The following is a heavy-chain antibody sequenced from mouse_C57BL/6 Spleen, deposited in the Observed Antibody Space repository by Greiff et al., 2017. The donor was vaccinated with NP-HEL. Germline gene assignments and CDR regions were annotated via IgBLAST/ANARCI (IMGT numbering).Heavy chain of an antibody. D-gene: IGHD1-1*01. J-gene: IGHJ2*01. CDR3: ARPYYGSSYVYYFDY. CDR2: ISSGSSTI. V-gene: IGHV5-17*01. Sequence: EVQLVESGGGLVKPGGSLKLSCAASGFTFSDYGMHWVRQAPEKGLEWVAYISSGSSTIYYADTVKGRFTISRDNAKNTLFLQMTSLRSEDTAMYYCARPYYGSSYVYYFDYWGQGTTLTVSS. CDR1: GFTFSDYG.